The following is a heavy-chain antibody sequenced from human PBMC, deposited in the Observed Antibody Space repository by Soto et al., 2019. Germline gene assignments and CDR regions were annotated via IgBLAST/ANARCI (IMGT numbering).Heavy chain of an antibody. CDR1: GFTFSSYS. Sequence: PGGSLRLSCAASGFTFSSYSMNWVRQAPGKGLEWVSYISSSSSTIYYADPVKGRFTISRDNAKNSLYLQMNSLRDEDTAVYYCARDLETAGTFNYYYGMDVWGQGTTVTVSS. D-gene: IGHD6-19*01. V-gene: IGHV3-48*02. J-gene: IGHJ6*02. CDR2: ISSSSSTI. CDR3: ARDLETAGTFNYYYGMDV.